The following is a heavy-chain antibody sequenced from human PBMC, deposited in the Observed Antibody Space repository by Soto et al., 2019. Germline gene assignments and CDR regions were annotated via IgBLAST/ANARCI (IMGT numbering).Heavy chain of an antibody. CDR1: GYTFTGYY. V-gene: IGHV1-2*04. CDR2: INPNSGGT. CDR3: ARGGSIVVVVAATPDWYFDL. Sequence: QVQLVQSGAEVKKPGASVKVSCKASGYTFTGYYMHWVRQAPGQGLEWMGWINPNSGGTNYAQKFQGWVTMTRDTSISTAYMELSRLRSDDTAVYYCARGGSIVVVVAATPDWYFDLWGRGTLVTVSS. J-gene: IGHJ2*01. D-gene: IGHD2-15*01.